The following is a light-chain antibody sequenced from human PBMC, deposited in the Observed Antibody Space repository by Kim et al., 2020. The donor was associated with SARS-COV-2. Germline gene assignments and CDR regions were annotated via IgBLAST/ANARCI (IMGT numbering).Light chain of an antibody. CDR2: GAS. CDR1: HSISTK. CDR3: QQYNNWPIT. Sequence: VSPGERATLSCRASHSISTKLAWYQQEPGQAPRLLIYGASTRATGIPARFSGSGSGTEFTLTISSLQSEDFAVYFCQQYNNWPITFGQGTRLEIK. V-gene: IGKV3-15*01. J-gene: IGKJ5*01.